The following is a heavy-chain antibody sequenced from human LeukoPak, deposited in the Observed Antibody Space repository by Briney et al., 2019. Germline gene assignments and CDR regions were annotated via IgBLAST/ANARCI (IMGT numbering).Heavy chain of an antibody. D-gene: IGHD3-22*01. CDR2: ISAYNGNT. CDR1: GYTFTSYG. V-gene: IGHV1-18*01. Sequence: ASVKVSCKASGYTFTSYGISWVRQAPGQGLEWMGWISAYNGNTNYAQKLQGRVTMTTDTFTSTAYMELRSLRSDDTAVYYCARDETSVRNYDSSGLIPHFDYWGQGTLVTVSS. J-gene: IGHJ4*02. CDR3: ARDETSVRNYDSSGLIPHFDY.